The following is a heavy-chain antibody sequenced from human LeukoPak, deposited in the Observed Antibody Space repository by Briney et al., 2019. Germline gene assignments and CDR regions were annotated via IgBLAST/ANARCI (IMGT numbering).Heavy chain of an antibody. Sequence: GGSLRLYCAASGCTFSSYAMSWVRQAPGKGLEWVSAISGSGGSTYYADSVKGRFTISRDNSKNTLYLQMNSLRAEDTAVYYCARRTKYYFDYWGQGTLVTVSS. J-gene: IGHJ4*02. CDR3: ARRTKYYFDY. CDR1: GCTFSSYA. V-gene: IGHV3-23*01. CDR2: ISGSGGST.